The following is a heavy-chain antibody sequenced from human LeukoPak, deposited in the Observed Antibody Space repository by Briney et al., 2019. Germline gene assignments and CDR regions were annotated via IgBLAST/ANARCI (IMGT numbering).Heavy chain of an antibody. Sequence: SETLSLTCGVYGGSFGGYYWSWIRQSPGKGLEWIGEINHSGSTNYNPSLKSRVTIPIDTSKNQFSLKMTSLTAADTALYYCAHITGSDAFDVWGQGTMVTVSS. CDR3: AHITGSDAFDV. CDR1: GGSFGGYY. V-gene: IGHV4-34*01. J-gene: IGHJ3*01. CDR2: INHSGST. D-gene: IGHD1-20*01.